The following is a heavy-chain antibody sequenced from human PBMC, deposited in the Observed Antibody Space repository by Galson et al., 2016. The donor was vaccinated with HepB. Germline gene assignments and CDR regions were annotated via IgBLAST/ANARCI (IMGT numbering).Heavy chain of an antibody. CDR2: ICASGDT. CDR1: GGSISYYC. V-gene: IGHV4-59*13. D-gene: IGHD6-6*01. Sequence: ETLSLTCTVSGGSISYYCWTWIRQPLGKGLEWIGYICASGDTNYSPSLLSRATISLDTSKSRFSLNLSSVTAADTAVYYCARRDYSSSTFDSWGQGSLVTVSS. J-gene: IGHJ4*02. CDR3: ARRDYSSSTFDS.